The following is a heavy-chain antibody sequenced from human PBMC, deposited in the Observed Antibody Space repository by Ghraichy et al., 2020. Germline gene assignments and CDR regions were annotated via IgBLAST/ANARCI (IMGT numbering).Heavy chain of an antibody. V-gene: IGHV3-7*03. D-gene: IGHD3-3*01. CDR2: INQDGSEK. CDR1: GFTFNSYW. Sequence: GGSLRLSCAASGFTFNSYWMNWVRQAPGKGLEWVANINQDGSEKYYVDSVEGRFTISRDNAKNSLYLQMNSLRGEDTAVYYCARDGLFTGTHPRWFDPWGQGTLVTVSS. J-gene: IGHJ5*02. CDR3: ARDGLFTGTHPRWFDP.